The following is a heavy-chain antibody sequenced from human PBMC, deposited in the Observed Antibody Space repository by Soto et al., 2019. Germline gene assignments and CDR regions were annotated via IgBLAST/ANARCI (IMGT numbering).Heavy chain of an antibody. Sequence: GGSLRLSCAASGFTFSSYSMNWVRQAPGKGLEWVSYISSSSSTIYYADSVKGRFTISRDNAKNSLYLHMNSLRDEDTAVYYCARDMEDIVVVPAAILPGNYYYGMDVWGQGTTVTVSS. J-gene: IGHJ6*02. V-gene: IGHV3-48*02. D-gene: IGHD2-2*01. CDR2: ISSSSSTI. CDR3: ARDMEDIVVVPAAILPGNYYYGMDV. CDR1: GFTFSSYS.